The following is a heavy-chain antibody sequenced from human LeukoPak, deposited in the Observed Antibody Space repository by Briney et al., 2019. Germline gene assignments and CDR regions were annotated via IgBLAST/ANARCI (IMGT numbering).Heavy chain of an antibody. CDR1: GGSISSVSYF. CDR3: ARYVCGDCSGGSCGFFDY. D-gene: IGHD2-15*01. Sequence: SQTLSLTCTVSGGSISSVSYFWSWIRQPAGKGWEWIGRIYTSGSTNYNPSLKGRVTISVDTSKNQLSLKLSSVTAADKVVYYSARYVCGDCSGGSCGFFDYWGQGTLVTVSS. J-gene: IGHJ4*02. V-gene: IGHV4-61*02. CDR2: IYTSGST.